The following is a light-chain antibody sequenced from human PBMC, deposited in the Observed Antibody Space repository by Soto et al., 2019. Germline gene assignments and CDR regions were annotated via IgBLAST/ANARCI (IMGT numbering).Light chain of an antibody. CDR3: QHYNTYAT. CDR1: QTISSW. CDR2: KAS. Sequence: EIQMTQSPSTLSGYVGDRVTIPCRASQTISSWLAWYQQKPGKAPKLLIYKASTLKSGVPSRFSGSGSGTEFTLTISSLQPDDFATYYCQHYNTYATFGHGTRLEVK. V-gene: IGKV1-5*03. J-gene: IGKJ5*01.